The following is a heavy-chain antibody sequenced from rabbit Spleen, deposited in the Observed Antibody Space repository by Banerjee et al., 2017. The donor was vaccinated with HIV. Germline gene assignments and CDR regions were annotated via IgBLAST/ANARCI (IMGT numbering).Heavy chain of an antibody. Sequence: VESGGGLVKPGASLTLTCKASGFDFNGFSFNSGYDMCWVRQAPGKGLEWVACAYAGSSGSTYSAAWAKGRFTISKTSSTTVTLHMTSLTAADTATYFCARDLVVAIGWNFNLWGPGTLVTVS. CDR1: GFDFNGFSFNSGYD. D-gene: IGHD3-3*01. V-gene: IGHV1S40*01. CDR2: AYAGSSGST. J-gene: IGHJ4*01. CDR3: ARDLVVAIGWNFNL.